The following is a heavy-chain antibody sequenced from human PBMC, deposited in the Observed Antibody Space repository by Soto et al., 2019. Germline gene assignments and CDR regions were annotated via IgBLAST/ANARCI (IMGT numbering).Heavy chain of an antibody. CDR1: GYTFANYG. Sequence: ASVKVSCKASGYTFANYGIHWVRQAPGQGLEWLGWIHAGNGDTRYSPKFQGRVTITRDTSASTAYMELRSLTSRDTAVYYCAADPLGFRYSSGMDVGGKGPTAPVS. D-gene: IGHD3-10*01. V-gene: IGHV1-3*01. J-gene: IGHJ6*04. CDR2: IHAGNGDT. CDR3: AADPLGFRYSSGMDV.